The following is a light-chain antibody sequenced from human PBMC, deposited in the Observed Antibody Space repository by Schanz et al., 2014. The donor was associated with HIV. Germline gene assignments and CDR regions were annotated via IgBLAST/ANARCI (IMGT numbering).Light chain of an antibody. Sequence: QSALTQPASVSGSPGQSITISCTGTSSDVGGYTYVSWYQQHPGKAPKLIIYDVTNRPSGVSFRFSGSKSGNTASLTISGLQAEDEADYYCCSFAGTIWVFGGGTKLTVL. J-gene: IGLJ3*02. CDR3: CSFAGTIWV. CDR2: DVT. CDR1: SSDVGGYTY. V-gene: IGLV2-14*03.